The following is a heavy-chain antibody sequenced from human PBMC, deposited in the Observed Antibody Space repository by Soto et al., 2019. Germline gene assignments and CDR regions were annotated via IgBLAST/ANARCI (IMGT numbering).Heavy chain of an antibody. CDR2: INPNSGGT. Sequence: ASVKVSCKASGYTFTGYYMHWVRQAPGQGLEWMGWINPNSGGTNYAQKFQGWVTMTRDTSISTAYMELSRLRSDDTAVYYCARQGVSSGNDAFDIWGQGTMVTVSS. CDR3: ARQGVSSGNDAFDI. CDR1: GYTFTGYY. V-gene: IGHV1-2*04. D-gene: IGHD3-22*01. J-gene: IGHJ3*02.